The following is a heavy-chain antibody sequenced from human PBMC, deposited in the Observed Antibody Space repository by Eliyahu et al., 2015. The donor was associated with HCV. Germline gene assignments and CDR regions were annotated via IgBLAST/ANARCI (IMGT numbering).Heavy chain of an antibody. Sequence: QMQLQEPGPGLVKPSETLSLTCTVSGGSINSRSFYWGXIXQPPGXGREWIGNIYYGGATAYXPSLKSRVAIFVDTSKNEFTLKLSSVTAADTAAYYCARGDDLVVVVDAMMSNSKYNWFDPWGQGTLVAVSS. CDR2: IYYGGAT. CDR3: ARGDDLVVVVDAMMSNSKYNWFDP. J-gene: IGHJ5*02. V-gene: IGHV4-39*01. CDR1: GGSINSRSFY. D-gene: IGHD2-15*01.